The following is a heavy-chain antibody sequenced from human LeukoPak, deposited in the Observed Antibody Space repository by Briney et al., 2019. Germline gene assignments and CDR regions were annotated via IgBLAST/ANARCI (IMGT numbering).Heavy chain of an antibody. V-gene: IGHV6-1*01. D-gene: IGHD7-27*01. CDR2: TYYRSKWYK. J-gene: IGHJ4*02. CDR3: TSLTGDTDY. CDR1: GDSVSSNSAA. Sequence: SQTLSLTCAISGDSVSSNSAAWNWIRQSPSRGLEWLGRTYYRSKWYKEYALSVKSRITINPGTSKNQFSLQLNSVTPEDTAVYYCTSLTGDTDYWGQGTLVTVSS.